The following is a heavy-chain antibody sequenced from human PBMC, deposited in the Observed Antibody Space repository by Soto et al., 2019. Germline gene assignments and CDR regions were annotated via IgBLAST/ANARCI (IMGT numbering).Heavy chain of an antibody. CDR1: GFTFSNAW. CDR3: TTDPVGNDGDYGTDFDY. Sequence: GGSLRLSCAASGFTFSNAWMSWVRQAPGKGLEWVGRIKSKTDGGTTDYAAPVKGRFTISRDDSKNTLYLQMNSLKTEDTAVYYCTTDPVGNDGDYGTDFDYWGQGTLVTVSS. V-gene: IGHV3-15*01. D-gene: IGHD4-17*01. CDR2: IKSKTDGGTT. J-gene: IGHJ4*02.